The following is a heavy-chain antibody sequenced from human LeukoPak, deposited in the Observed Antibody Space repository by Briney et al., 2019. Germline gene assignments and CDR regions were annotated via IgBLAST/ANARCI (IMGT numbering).Heavy chain of an antibody. J-gene: IGHJ4*02. CDR3: AKGQLRDGHNGDFDY. CDR2: ISYAGSNE. D-gene: IGHD5-24*01. CDR1: GFTFSDYG. V-gene: IGHV3-30*18. Sequence: GGSLRLSCAASGFTFSDYGMHWVRQAPGKGLEWVAFISYAGSNEHYADSVKGRFTISRDNPKNTLYLQMNSLRGEDTAVYFCAKGQLRDGHNGDFDYWGQGTLVTVSS.